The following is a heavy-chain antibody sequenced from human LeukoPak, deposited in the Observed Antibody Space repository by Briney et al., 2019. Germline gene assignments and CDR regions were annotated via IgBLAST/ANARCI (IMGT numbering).Heavy chain of an antibody. D-gene: IGHD3-3*01. CDR3: ASGGGWDLWDY. Sequence: PSETLSLTCTVSGGSVNSGDYYWSWIRQPPGKGLEWIGYIYYSGSAYYNPSLKSRLTLSLNTSRNQFSLKLSSVTAADTAVYYCASGGGWDLWDYWGQGTLVTVSS. CDR2: IYYSGSA. J-gene: IGHJ4*02. CDR1: GGSVNSGDYY. V-gene: IGHV4-30-4*01.